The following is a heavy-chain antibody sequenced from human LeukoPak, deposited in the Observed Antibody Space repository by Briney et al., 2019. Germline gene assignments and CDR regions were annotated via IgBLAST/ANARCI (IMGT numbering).Heavy chain of an antibody. Sequence: GESLKISCKGSGYKFTSYWIGWVRQMPGKGLEWMGIIYPGDSDTRYSPSFQGQVTISADKSISTAYLQWSSLKASGTAMYYCATSSSWSLYYFDYWGQGTLVTVSS. J-gene: IGHJ4*02. V-gene: IGHV5-51*01. D-gene: IGHD6-13*01. CDR2: IYPGDSDT. CDR1: GYKFTSYW. CDR3: ATSSSWSLYYFDY.